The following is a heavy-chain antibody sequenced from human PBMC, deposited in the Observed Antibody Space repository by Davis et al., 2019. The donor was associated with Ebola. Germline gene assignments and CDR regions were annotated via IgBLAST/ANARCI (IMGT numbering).Heavy chain of an antibody. V-gene: IGHV1-18*01. Sequence: ASVKVSCKASGYTFTSHGITWVRQAPGQGLEWMGWISAYNGNTNYAQKLQGRVTMTTDTSTSTAYMELRSLRSDDTAVYYCARDRYGSGTFDYWGQGTLVTVSS. CDR2: ISAYNGNT. CDR3: ARDRYGSGTFDY. J-gene: IGHJ4*02. CDR1: GYTFTSHG. D-gene: IGHD3-10*01.